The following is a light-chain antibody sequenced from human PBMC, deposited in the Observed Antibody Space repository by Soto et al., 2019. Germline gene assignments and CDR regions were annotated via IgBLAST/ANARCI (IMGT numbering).Light chain of an antibody. V-gene: IGLV8-61*01. CDR1: SGSVSTSFF. Sequence: QTVVTQEPSFSVSPGGTVTLTCGLSSGSVSTSFFPTWYQQTPGQAPRTLIYNTNTRSSGVPDRFSGSILENKAALTITGAQADDESDYYCILYMGSGIWVFGGGTKVTVL. CDR3: ILYMGSGIWV. CDR2: NTN. J-gene: IGLJ3*02.